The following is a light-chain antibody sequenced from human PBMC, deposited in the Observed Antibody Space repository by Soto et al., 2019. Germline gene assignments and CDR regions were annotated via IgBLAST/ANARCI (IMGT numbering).Light chain of an antibody. CDR1: QSVSSN. CDR2: GVS. Sequence: EIVMTQSPATPSASPGERATLSCRASQSVSSNLAWYQQKPGQAPRLLIYGVSTRATGTPARFSGSGSGTEFTLTIGSLQSEDFAVYYCQQYNNWPPITFGQGTRLEIK. CDR3: QQYNNWPPIT. V-gene: IGKV3-15*01. J-gene: IGKJ5*01.